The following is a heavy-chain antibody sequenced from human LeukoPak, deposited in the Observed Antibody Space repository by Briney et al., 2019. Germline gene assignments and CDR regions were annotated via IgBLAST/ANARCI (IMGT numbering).Heavy chain of an antibody. CDR2: IYTSGGT. V-gene: IGHV4-39*07. J-gene: IGHJ5*02. D-gene: IGHD6-19*01. CDR1: GGSISNSAYY. Sequence: SETLSLTCTVSGGSISNSAYYWGWIRQPPGKGLEWIGHIYTSGGTDYNPSLKSRLTISVDTSENQFSLKLTSVTAADTAIYYCARESTSGWYWFDPWGQGTLVTVSS. CDR3: ARESTSGWYWFDP.